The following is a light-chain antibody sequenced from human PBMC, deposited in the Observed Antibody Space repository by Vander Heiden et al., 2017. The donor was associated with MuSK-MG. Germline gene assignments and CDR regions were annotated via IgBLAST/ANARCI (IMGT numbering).Light chain of an antibody. Sequence: EIVLTQSPGTLYLSPGARATLSCRASQSVRINYLAWYQQKPGQAPRLLIWGASNRASGTQDRFTGSGSGTDFTLTISRLEPEDFAVYYCQQYGTSPRTFGQGTRVDI. CDR1: QSVRINY. CDR2: GAS. CDR3: QQYGTSPRT. J-gene: IGKJ1*01. V-gene: IGKV3-20*01.